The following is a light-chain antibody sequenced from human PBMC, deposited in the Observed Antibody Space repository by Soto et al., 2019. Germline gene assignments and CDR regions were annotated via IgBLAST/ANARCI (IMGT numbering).Light chain of an antibody. J-gene: IGKJ3*01. Sequence: IQMTQFPSSLSASVGDRVTITCRAGQTVISYLNCYQQKPGRAPNLLIFAVSNLQSWFPSRFSGGGSGTEFTHTISDLQPEDFATYYCQHSYSTLFTFGPGTKVEIK. CDR3: QHSYSTLFT. V-gene: IGKV1-39*01. CDR2: AVS. CDR1: QTVISY.